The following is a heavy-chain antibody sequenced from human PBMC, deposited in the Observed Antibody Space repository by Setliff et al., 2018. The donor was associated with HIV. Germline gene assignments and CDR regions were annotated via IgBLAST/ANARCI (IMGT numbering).Heavy chain of an antibody. CDR3: ARESPSSSWFYFDF. Sequence: SETLSLTCTVSGGSISSHYWSWIRQPPGKGLEWIGEINHRGSTNYNPSLKSRVTVSVDTSKNQFSLKLGSVTAADTAVYYCARESPSSSWFYFDFWGQGTLVTVSS. CDR2: INHRGST. CDR1: GGSISSHY. J-gene: IGHJ4*02. D-gene: IGHD6-13*01. V-gene: IGHV4-34*01.